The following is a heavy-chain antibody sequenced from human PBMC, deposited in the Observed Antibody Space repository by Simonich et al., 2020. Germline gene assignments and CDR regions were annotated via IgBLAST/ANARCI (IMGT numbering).Heavy chain of an antibody. CDR2: IKQDGSEK. CDR1: GFTFSSYW. J-gene: IGHJ6*03. CDR3: ARDGLGTAYYYYMDV. D-gene: IGHD7-27*01. Sequence: EVQLVESGGGLVQPGGSLRLSCDASGFTFSSYWMSWVRQAPGKGLEWGANIKQDGSEKYYLDSVKGRFTIARDNAKNSLFRQMNSLRAEDTAVYYCARDGLGTAYYYYMDVWGKGTTVTVSS. V-gene: IGHV3-7*01.